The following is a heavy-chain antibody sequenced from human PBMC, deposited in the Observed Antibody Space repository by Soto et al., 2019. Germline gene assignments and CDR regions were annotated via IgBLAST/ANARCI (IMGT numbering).Heavy chain of an antibody. CDR3: SVMVVAAAYYYYYGMDV. Sequence: GGSLRLSCAASGFTFSSYAMSWVRQAPGKGLEWVSAISGSGGSTYYADSVKGRFTISRDNSKNTLYLQMNSLRAEDTAVYYCSVMVVAAAYYYYYGMDVWGQGTTVTVSS. CDR1: GFTFSSYA. CDR2: ISGSGGST. D-gene: IGHD2-15*01. J-gene: IGHJ6*02. V-gene: IGHV3-23*01.